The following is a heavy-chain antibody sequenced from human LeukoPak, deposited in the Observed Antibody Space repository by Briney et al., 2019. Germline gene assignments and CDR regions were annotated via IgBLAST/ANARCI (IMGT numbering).Heavy chain of an antibody. J-gene: IGHJ6*03. CDR3: ARDLPKYYYGSGSPYYYYYMDV. D-gene: IGHD3-10*01. CDR1: GGSFSGYY. Sequence: SETLSLTCSVSGGSFSGYYWSWIRQPPGKGLEWIGEINHSGSTNYNPSLKSRVTISVDTSKNQFSLKLSSVTAADTAVYYCARDLPKYYYGSGSPYYYYYMDVWGKGTTVTVSS. V-gene: IGHV4-34*01. CDR2: INHSGST.